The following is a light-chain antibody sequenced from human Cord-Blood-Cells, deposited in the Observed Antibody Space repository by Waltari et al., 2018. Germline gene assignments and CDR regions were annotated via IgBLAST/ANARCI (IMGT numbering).Light chain of an antibody. CDR3: SSYTSSSTLV. CDR2: EVS. J-gene: IGLJ2*01. Sequence: QSALTQPASVSGSPGPSITISCTGTSSDVGGYNYVSWSQQHPGKAPKLMIYEVSNRPSGVSNRFSVSKSGNTASLTISGLQAEDEADYYCSSYTSSSTLVFGGGTKLTVL. V-gene: IGLV2-14*01. CDR1: SSDVGGYNY.